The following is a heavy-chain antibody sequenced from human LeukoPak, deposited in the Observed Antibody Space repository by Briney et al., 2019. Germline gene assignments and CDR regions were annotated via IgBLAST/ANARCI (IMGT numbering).Heavy chain of an antibody. J-gene: IGHJ2*01. D-gene: IGHD4-17*01. CDR2: IFHSGSS. CDR3: ARQVYGDYGHFDL. Sequence: SQTLSLTCAVSGGSISNNDYSWSWIRQPPGKGLEWIGYIFHSGSSYYSPSLRSRVTMSVDRSKNQFSLKLSSVTAADTAFYYCARQVYGDYGHFDLWGRGTLVTVSS. CDR1: GGSISNNDYS. V-gene: IGHV4-30-2*01.